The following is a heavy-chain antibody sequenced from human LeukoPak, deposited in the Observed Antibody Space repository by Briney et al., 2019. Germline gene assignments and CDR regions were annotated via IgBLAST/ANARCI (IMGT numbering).Heavy chain of an antibody. D-gene: IGHD6-13*01. CDR3: AKPLYSSSWYDAFDI. J-gene: IGHJ3*02. CDR2: INSGGSEG. CDR1: GFTFSGFW. Sequence: GGSLRLSCAVSGFTFSGFWMSWSRQAPGKGLEWVASINSGGSEGYYADVVKGRFTISRDNAKNSLYLQINSLRAEDAAVYYCAKPLYSSSWYDAFDIWGQGTMVTVSS. V-gene: IGHV3-7*03.